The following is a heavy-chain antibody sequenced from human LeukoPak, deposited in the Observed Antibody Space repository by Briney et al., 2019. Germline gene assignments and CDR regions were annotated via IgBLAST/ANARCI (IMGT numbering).Heavy chain of an antibody. V-gene: IGHV3-48*02. CDR1: GFIFSRNN. D-gene: IGHD6-13*01. J-gene: IGHJ4*02. CDR2: ISSSGTTI. Sequence: GGSLRLSCTASGFIFSRNNMNWVRQAPGKGLEWVSYISSSGTTIYYADSVKGRFTISRDNAKNSLYLQMNSLRDEDTAVYYCARVAAAGTKEYDYWGQGTLVTVSS. CDR3: ARVAAAGTKEYDY.